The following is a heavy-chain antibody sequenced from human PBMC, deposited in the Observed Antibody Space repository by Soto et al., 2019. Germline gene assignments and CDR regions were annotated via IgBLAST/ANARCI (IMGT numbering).Heavy chain of an antibody. J-gene: IGHJ4*02. V-gene: IGHV4-34*01. D-gene: IGHD4-17*01. CDR1: GGSFSGYY. CDR2: INHSGST. Sequence: SETLSLTCAVYGGSFSGYYWSWIRQPPGKGPEWIGEINHSGSTNYNPSLKSRVTISVDTSKNQFSLKLSSVTAADTAVYYCARRLNYGQRFDYWGQGTLVTVSS. CDR3: ARRLNYGQRFDY.